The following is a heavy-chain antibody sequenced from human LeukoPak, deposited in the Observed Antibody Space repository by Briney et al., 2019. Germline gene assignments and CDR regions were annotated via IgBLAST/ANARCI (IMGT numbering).Heavy chain of an antibody. J-gene: IGHJ6*04. D-gene: IGHD3-10*02. CDR3: AELGITMIGGV. CDR1: GFTFSSYG. V-gene: IGHV3-30*02. Sequence: GGSLRLSCATSGFTFSSYGMHWVRQAPGKGLEWVAMIRYDGSKEYYVDSVKGRFTISRDNAKNSLYLQMNSLRAEDTAVYYCAELGITMIGGVWGKGTTVTISS. CDR2: IRYDGSKE.